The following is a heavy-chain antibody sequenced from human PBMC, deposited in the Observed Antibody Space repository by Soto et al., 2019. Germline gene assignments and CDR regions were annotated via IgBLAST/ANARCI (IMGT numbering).Heavy chain of an antibody. CDR1: GGSISSYY. D-gene: IGHD2-15*01. CDR3: ARVQSKLGYCSGGSCYPIAYFDY. CDR2: IYYGGST. J-gene: IGHJ4*02. Sequence: SETLSLTCTVSGGSISSYYWSWIRQPPGKGLEWIGYIYYGGSTNYNPSLKSRVTISVDTSKNQFSLKLSSVTAADTAVYYCARVQSKLGYCSGGSCYPIAYFDYWGQGTLVTVSS. V-gene: IGHV4-59*01.